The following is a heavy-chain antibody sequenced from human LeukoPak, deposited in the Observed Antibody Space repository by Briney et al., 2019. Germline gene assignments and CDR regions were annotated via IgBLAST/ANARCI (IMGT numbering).Heavy chain of an antibody. CDR2: IYYSGST. CDR1: GGSISSSSYY. Sequence: SETLSLTCTVSGGSISSSSYYWGWIRQPPGKGLEWIGSIYYSGSTYYNPSLKSRVTISVDTSKNQFSLKLSSVTAADTAVYYCARVHRYYDFWSGYFDYWGQGTLVTVSS. CDR3: ARVHRYYDFWSGYFDY. J-gene: IGHJ4*02. V-gene: IGHV4-39*07. D-gene: IGHD3-3*01.